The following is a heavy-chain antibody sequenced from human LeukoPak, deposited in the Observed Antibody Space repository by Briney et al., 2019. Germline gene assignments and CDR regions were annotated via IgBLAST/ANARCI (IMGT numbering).Heavy chain of an antibody. CDR3: ARVPRRDGYNYPDY. V-gene: IGHV4-30-4*01. Sequence: SETLSLTCTVSGGSISSGDYYWSWIRQPPGKGLEWIGYIYYSGSTYYNPSLKSRVTISVDTSKNQFSLKLSSVTAADTAVYYCARVPRRDGYNYPDYWGQGTLVTVSS. CDR2: IYYSGST. J-gene: IGHJ4*02. CDR1: GGSISSGDYY. D-gene: IGHD5-12*01.